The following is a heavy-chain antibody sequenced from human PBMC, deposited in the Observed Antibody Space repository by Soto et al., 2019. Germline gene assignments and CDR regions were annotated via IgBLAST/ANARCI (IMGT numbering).Heavy chain of an antibody. J-gene: IGHJ4*02. CDR3: ARSLGWYAIDH. Sequence: QMQLQESGPGLVKPSETLSLTCAVSSASIITEQRWTWVRQPPGKGLEWIGEIHHSGSTNNNPSPTSRVTKSVDKSKNQFSLNLNSVTAADTALYYCARSLGWYAIDHWGQGTLVIVSS. CDR1: SASIITEQR. V-gene: IGHV4-4*02. CDR2: IHHSGST. D-gene: IGHD6-19*01.